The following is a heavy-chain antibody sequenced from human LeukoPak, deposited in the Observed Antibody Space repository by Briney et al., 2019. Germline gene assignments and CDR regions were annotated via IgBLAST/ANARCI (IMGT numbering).Heavy chain of an antibody. CDR3: VGGNDYGGPHY. CDR1: GFTFSSYW. D-gene: IGHD4-23*01. Sequence: GGSLRLSCAVSGFTFSSYWMHWVRQAPGKGLVWVSRIDRDGSRINYADSVKGRFTISRDNGKNTLFLQMNSLRAEDAAVYYCVGGNDYGGPHYWDQGTLVTVSS. CDR2: IDRDGSRI. V-gene: IGHV3-74*01. J-gene: IGHJ4*02.